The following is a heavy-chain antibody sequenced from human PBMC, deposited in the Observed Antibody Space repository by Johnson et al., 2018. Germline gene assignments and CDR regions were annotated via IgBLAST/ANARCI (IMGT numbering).Heavy chain of an antibody. CDR3: ARQPRYSDILTRRDYYYYMDV. D-gene: IGHD3-9*01. CDR2: IYPGDSDT. V-gene: IGHV5-51*01. Sequence: VQLVESGAEVKKPGESLKISCKGSGYKFTSYWIGWVRQMPGKGLEWMGIIYPGDSDTRYSPSFQGQVTISADKSITPAYLQWSSLKASDNAMYCCARQPRYSDILTRRDYYYYMDVLGKGTTVTVSS. CDR1: GYKFTSYW. J-gene: IGHJ6*03.